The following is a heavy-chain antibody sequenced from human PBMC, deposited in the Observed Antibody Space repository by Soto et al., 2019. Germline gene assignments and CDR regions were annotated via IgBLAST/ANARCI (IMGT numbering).Heavy chain of an antibody. CDR2: IYPGASDT. CDR1: GYSFTSYW. CDR3: ARHIYIGAAAGTDSLGSPNWFDP. D-gene: IGHD6-13*01. V-gene: IGHV5-51*01. J-gene: IGHJ5*02. Sequence: PGESLKISCKGSGYSFTSYWIGWVRQMPGKGLEWMGIIYPGASDTRYSPSFQGQVTISADKSISTAYLQWSSLKASDTAMYYCARHIYIGAAAGTDSLGSPNWFDPWGQGTLSTASS.